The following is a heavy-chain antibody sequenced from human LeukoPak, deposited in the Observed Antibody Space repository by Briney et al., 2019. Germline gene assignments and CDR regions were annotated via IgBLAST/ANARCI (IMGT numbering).Heavy chain of an antibody. J-gene: IGHJ6*03. D-gene: IGHD3-10*01. CDR2: INNDGSST. Sequence: TGGSLRLSCGASGFTFSCYWMHWVRQAPGKGLVWVSRINNDGSSTSYADSVQGRFTISRDNAKNTLYLQMNSLRAEDTALYYCARVARGDYYYYYMDVWGKGTTVTVSS. CDR1: GFTFSCYW. V-gene: IGHV3-74*01. CDR3: ARVARGDYYYYYMDV.